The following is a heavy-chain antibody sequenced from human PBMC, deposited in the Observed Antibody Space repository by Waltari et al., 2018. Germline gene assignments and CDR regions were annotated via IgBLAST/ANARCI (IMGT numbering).Heavy chain of an antibody. J-gene: IGHJ6*03. V-gene: IGHV3-21*01. CDR2: ISSSSSYI. CDR1: GFTFSSYS. D-gene: IGHD6-25*01. CDR3: ARSQRDVRRRVYYMDV. Sequence: EVQLVESGGGLVKPGGSLRLSCAASGFTFSSYSMNWFRQAPGKGLEWVSSISSSSSYIYYADSVKGRFTISRDNAKNSLYLQMNSLRAEDTAVYYCARSQRDVRRRVYYMDVWGKGTTVTVSS.